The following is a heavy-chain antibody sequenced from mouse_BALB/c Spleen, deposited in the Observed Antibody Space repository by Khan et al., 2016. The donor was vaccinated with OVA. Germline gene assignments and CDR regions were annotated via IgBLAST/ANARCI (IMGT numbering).Heavy chain of an antibody. CDR1: GFPLSRYS. CDR2: IWAGGST. Sequence: VQLQESGPDLVAPSQSLSITCTVSGFPLSRYSIHWIRQPPGEGLEWLGMIWAGGSTDYNSALKSRLTINKDNSKSQIFLKMNSLQTDDTAIYYWVRNRAGGSYWFFDVWGAGTTVTVSS. CDR3: VRNRAGGSYWFFDV. D-gene: IGHD3-3*01. V-gene: IGHV2-6-4*01. J-gene: IGHJ1*01.